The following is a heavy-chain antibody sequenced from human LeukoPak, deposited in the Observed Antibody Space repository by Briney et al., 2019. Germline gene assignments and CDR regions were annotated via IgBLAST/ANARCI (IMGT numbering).Heavy chain of an antibody. CDR2: INPNSGGT. CDR3: ARIVSSGSFYGY. Sequence: ASVKVSSKASGYTFTAYYIHWVRQAPGQGLEWMGWINPNSGGTVYAQSFQGRVTMTRDTSITIAYMELSRLTSDDTAFYYCARIVSSGSFYGYWGQGTLVTVSS. D-gene: IGHD3-10*01. V-gene: IGHV1-2*02. J-gene: IGHJ4*02. CDR1: GYTFTAYY.